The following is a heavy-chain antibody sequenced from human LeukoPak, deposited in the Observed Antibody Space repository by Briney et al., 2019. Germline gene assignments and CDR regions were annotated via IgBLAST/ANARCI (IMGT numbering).Heavy chain of an antibody. V-gene: IGHV3-9*03. CDR2: ISWNSGSI. J-gene: IGHJ4*02. D-gene: IGHD6-6*01. CDR1: GFTFDDYA. Sequence: PGGSLRLSCAASGFTFDDYAMHWVRQAPGKGLEWVSGISWNSGSIGYADSVKGRFTISRDNAKNSLYLQMNSLRAEDMALYYCAKSRTSSSWGYFDYWGQGTLVTVPS. CDR3: AKSRTSSSWGYFDY.